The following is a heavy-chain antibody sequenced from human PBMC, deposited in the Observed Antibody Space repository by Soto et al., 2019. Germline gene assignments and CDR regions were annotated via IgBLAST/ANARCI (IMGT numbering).Heavy chain of an antibody. CDR3: AREPVRRLQGPDYSYDGMDV. J-gene: IGHJ6*02. Sequence: QVQLVESGGGVVQPGRYLRLSCAASRFTFSSYAMHWVRQGPGKGLEWVAAISHDGSDKYYVDSVKGRFTISRDNSKNTLYLRMNGLRVEDTAVYYCAREPVRRLQGPDYSYDGMDVWGQGTTVTVSS. D-gene: IGHD6-25*01. CDR1: RFTFSSYA. CDR2: ISHDGSDK. V-gene: IGHV3-30-3*01.